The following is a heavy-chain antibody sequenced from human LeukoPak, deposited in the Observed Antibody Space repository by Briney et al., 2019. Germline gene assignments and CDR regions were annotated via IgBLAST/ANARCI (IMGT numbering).Heavy chain of an antibody. V-gene: IGHV3-30*18. CDR2: ISYDGSDK. CDR3: AKEATYYYDSSGYFFDY. J-gene: IGHJ4*02. Sequence: PGRSLRLSCAASGFTFSSYGMHWVRQAPGKGLEWVAVISYDGSDKYYAGSVKGRFTISRDNSRNTLYLQMNSLRAEDTAVYYCAKEATYYYDSSGYFFDYWGQGTLVTVSS. CDR1: GFTFSSYG. D-gene: IGHD3-22*01.